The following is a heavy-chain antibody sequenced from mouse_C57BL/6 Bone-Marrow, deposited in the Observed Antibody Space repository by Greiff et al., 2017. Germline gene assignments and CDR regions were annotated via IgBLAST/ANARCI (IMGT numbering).Heavy chain of an antibody. Sequence: QVQLQQPGAELVMPGASVKLSCKASGYTFTSYWMHWVKQRPGQGLEWIGEIDPSDSYPNYNQKFKGKSTLTVDKSSSTAYMQLSSLTSEDSAVYDCARWDYGSSLDYWGQGTTLTVSS. D-gene: IGHD1-1*01. J-gene: IGHJ2*01. CDR3: ARWDYGSSLDY. V-gene: IGHV1-69*01. CDR2: IDPSDSYP. CDR1: GYTFTSYW.